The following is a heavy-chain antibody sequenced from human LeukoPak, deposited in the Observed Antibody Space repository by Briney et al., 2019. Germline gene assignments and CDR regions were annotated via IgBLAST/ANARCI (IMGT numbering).Heavy chain of an antibody. CDR3: ARYVVSGAGTYYFDY. J-gene: IGHJ4*02. CDR2: INYGGTT. V-gene: IGHV4-39*01. D-gene: IGHD3-10*01. Sequence: SETLSLTCTVSGGSISSNNYYWSWIRQPPGREMEWIASINYGGTTYYNPSLKSRVTISVDTSENQFSLRLSSVTAADTAVYLCARYVVSGAGTYYFDYWGQGSLVTVSS. CDR1: GGSISSNNYY.